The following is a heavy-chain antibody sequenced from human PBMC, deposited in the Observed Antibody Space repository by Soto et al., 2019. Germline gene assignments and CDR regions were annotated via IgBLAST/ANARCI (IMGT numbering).Heavy chain of an antibody. D-gene: IGHD2-15*01. J-gene: IGHJ6*02. Sequence: GGSLRLSCAASGFTVSSYVMHWVRQAPGKGLEWVAVISYDGSDKYYADSVKGRFTISRDNSKNTLYLQMSSLRAEDTAVYYCARGVVPLYYYYGLDVWGQGTTVTVSS. CDR1: GFTVSSYV. CDR2: ISYDGSDK. CDR3: ARGVVPLYYYYGLDV. V-gene: IGHV3-30-3*01.